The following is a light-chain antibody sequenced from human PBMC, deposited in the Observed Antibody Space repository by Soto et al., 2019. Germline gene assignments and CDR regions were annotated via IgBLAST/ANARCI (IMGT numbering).Light chain of an antibody. CDR3: SSHTSGDTRV. CDR2: EVT. Sequence: QSALTQPASVSGSPGQSIAISCTGTSSDVGGYDYASWYQQHPDKAPKLIIYEVTKRPSGVSNRFSGSKSGNTASLTISGLQPDDEADYYCSSHTSGDTRVFGSGTKLTVL. J-gene: IGLJ1*01. V-gene: IGLV2-14*01. CDR1: SSDVGGYDY.